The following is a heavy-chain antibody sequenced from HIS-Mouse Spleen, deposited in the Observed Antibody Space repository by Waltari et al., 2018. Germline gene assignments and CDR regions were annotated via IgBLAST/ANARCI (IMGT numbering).Heavy chain of an antibody. CDR3: AREIPYSSSWYDWYFDL. V-gene: IGHV4-39*07. J-gene: IGHJ2*01. CDR2: IYYSGST. D-gene: IGHD6-13*01. Sequence: QRQLQESGRGLVKPSETLSLTCTVSGGSISSSSYYWGWLRQPPGKGLEWIGSIYYSGSTYYYPSLKSRVTISVDTSKNQFSLQLSSVTASGKAVDYCAREIPYSSSWYDWYFDLWGRGTLVTVSS. CDR1: GGSISSSSYY.